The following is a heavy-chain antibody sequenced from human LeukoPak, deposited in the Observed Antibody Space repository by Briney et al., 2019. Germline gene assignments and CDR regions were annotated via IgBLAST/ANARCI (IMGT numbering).Heavy chain of an antibody. V-gene: IGHV3-53*01. CDR1: GFTVSNNY. D-gene: IGHD4-11*01. CDR3: ARDEPSKDYSNYYGMDV. CDR2: IYSGGST. Sequence: PGGSLRLSCAASGFTVSNNYMSWVRQAPGKGLEWVSVIYSGGSTYYADSVKGRFTISRDNSKNTLYLQMNSLGAEDTAVYYCARDEPSKDYSNYYGMDVWGQGTTVTVSS. J-gene: IGHJ6*02.